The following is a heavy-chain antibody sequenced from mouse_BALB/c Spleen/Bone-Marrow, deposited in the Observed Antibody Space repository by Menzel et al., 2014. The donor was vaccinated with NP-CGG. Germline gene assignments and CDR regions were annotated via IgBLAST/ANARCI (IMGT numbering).Heavy chain of an antibody. D-gene: IGHD3-3*01. CDR1: GYTFTEYT. CDR2: INPNNGGT. V-gene: IGHV1-18*01. J-gene: IGHJ4*01. Sequence: EVKLVESGPELVKPGASAKISCKTSGYTFTEYTMHWVKQSHGKSLEWIGGINPNNGGTSYNQKFKGKATLTVDKSSSTAYMELRSLTSEDSAVYYCARRAGTLYAMDYWGQGTSVTVSS. CDR3: ARRAGTLYAMDY.